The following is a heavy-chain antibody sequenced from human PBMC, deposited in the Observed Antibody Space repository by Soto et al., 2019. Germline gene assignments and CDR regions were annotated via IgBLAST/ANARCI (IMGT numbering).Heavy chain of an antibody. J-gene: IGHJ4*02. CDR2: INPSGGST. D-gene: IGHD2-2*01. CDR3: ATDNCISPSCDVRFLDY. V-gene: IGHV1-46*01. Sequence: ASVKVSCKASGYTFTSYYMHWVRQAPGQGLEWMGIINPSGGSTSYAQKFQGRVTMTRDTSTSTVYMELSSLRSEDTAVYYCATDNCISPSCDVRFLDYWGQGTLVNVAS. CDR1: GYTFTSYY.